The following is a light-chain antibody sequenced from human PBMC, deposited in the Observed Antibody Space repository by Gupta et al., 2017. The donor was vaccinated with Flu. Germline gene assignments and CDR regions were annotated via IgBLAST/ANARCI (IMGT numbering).Light chain of an antibody. CDR3: QQYGSSRQT. CDR2: GAS. V-gene: IGKV3-20*01. CDR1: QSGSSSY. Sequence: ERATHSWRATQSGSSSYLACYQQKPGHVPRLHIYGASSRATSIPDRVSGGGSGTDFTLTISRLEPGDVAVYYCQQYGSSRQTFGQGTKVEIK. J-gene: IGKJ1*01.